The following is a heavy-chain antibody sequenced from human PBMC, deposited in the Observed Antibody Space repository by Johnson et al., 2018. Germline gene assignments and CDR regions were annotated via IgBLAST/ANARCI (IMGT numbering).Heavy chain of an antibody. CDR2: SKTKADSYTT. J-gene: IGHJ4*02. D-gene: IGHD3-10*01. V-gene: IGHV3-72*01. Sequence: EVQLVESGGGWVQPGGSLRLSCATSGFTFSDHYMDWVRQAPGKGLEWVGRSKTKADSYTTEYAASVKDRFTISRDDSKNSLYLQMNSLKTEDTAVYYCARDPGARYWGQGTLVTVSS. CDR1: GFTFSDHY. CDR3: ARDPGARY.